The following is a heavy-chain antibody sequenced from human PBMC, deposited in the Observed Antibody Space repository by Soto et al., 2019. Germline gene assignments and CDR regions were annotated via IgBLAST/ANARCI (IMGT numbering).Heavy chain of an antibody. V-gene: IGHV4-59*01. Sequence: QVQLQESGPGLVKPSETLSLTCTVSGGSISSYYWSWIRQPPGKGLEWIGYSYYSGSTNYNPSLKSRVTTSVDTSKNQFSLKLSSVTAADTAVYYCATVGVFRNYWYFDLWGRGTLVTVSS. CDR1: GGSISSYY. CDR3: ATVGVFRNYWYFDL. CDR2: SYYSGST. J-gene: IGHJ2*01. D-gene: IGHD3-10*01.